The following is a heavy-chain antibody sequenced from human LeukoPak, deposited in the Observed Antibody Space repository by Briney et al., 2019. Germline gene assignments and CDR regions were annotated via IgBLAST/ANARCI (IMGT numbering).Heavy chain of an antibody. V-gene: IGHV6-1*01. Sequence: SQTLSLTCAISGDSVSSNSATWGWIRQSPSRGLESLGRTYYKSGLYNDYALSVENLITINPNTTKNQVSLQFASVAPEDTAVYYCSRELAWGPADYGGQGTLVTVSS. D-gene: IGHD7-27*01. CDR3: SRELAWGPADY. CDR2: TYYKSGLYN. CDR1: GDSVSSNSAT. J-gene: IGHJ4*02.